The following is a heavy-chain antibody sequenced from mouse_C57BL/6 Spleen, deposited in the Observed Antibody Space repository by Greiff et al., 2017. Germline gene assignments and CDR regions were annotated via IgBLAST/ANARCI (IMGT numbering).Heavy chain of an antibody. J-gene: IGHJ2*01. V-gene: IGHV1-69*01. D-gene: IGHD2-12*01. CDR3: ASSCSYYFDY. CDR1: GYTFTSYW. CDR2: MDPSDSYT. Sequence: VQLQQPGAELVMPGASVKLSCKASGYTFTSYWMHWVKQRPGQGLEWIGEMDPSDSYTNYNQKFKGKSTLTVDKSSSTAYMQLSILTSEDSAVYYCASSCSYYFDYWGQGTTLTVSS.